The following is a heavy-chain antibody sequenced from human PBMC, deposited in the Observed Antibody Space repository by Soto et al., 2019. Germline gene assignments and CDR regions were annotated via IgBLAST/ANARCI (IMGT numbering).Heavy chain of an antibody. CDR3: ARAVVLTFTRFYDMDV. D-gene: IGHD3-9*01. J-gene: IGHJ6*02. V-gene: IGHV1-69*18. Sequence: QGQLVQSGAEVRKPGSSVKVSCKIPRGFFSMFSLNWVRQAPGQGLEWMGRLIPMFGTTDYAQRFQGRVTFTADESTSTASMEVTNLTSEDTAVYYCARAVVLTFTRFYDMDVWGQGTTVTVSS. CDR1: RGFFSMFS. CDR2: LIPMFGTT.